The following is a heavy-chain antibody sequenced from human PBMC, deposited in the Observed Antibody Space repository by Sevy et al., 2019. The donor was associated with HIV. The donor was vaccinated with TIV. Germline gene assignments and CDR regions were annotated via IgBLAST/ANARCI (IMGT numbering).Heavy chain of an antibody. J-gene: IGHJ5*02. Sequence: SLTCTVSGGSISSGGYYWSWIRQHPGKGLEWIGYIYYSGSTYYDPSLKSRVTISVDTSKNQFSLKLSSVTAADTAVYYCAGTMIAQWTRGWFDPWGQGTLVTVSS. CDR2: IYYSGST. D-gene: IGHD3-22*01. CDR3: AGTMIAQWTRGWFDP. V-gene: IGHV4-31*03. CDR1: GGSISSGGYY.